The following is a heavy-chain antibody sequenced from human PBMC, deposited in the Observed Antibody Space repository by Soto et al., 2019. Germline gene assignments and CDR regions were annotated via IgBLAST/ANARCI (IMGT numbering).Heavy chain of an antibody. V-gene: IGHV4-31*02. J-gene: IGHJ6*02. CDR3: ARSGYSYYYYGMDV. CDR2: IYYSGST. Sequence: DLEWIGYIYYSGSTYYNPSLKSRVTISVDTSKNQFSLKLSSVTAADTAVYYCARSGYSYYYYGMDVWGQGTTVTVSS.